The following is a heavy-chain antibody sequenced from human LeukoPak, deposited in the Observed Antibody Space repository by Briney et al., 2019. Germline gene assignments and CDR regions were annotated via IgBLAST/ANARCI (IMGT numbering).Heavy chain of an antibody. Sequence: GGSLRLSCAASGFTFSSYAMSWVRQAPGKGLEWVSAISGSGGSTYYADSVKGRFTISRDNSKNTLYLQMNSLRAEDTAVYYCARDYWGYNYGRGFDIWGQGTMVTVSS. CDR3: ARDYWGYNYGRGFDI. V-gene: IGHV3-23*01. CDR2: ISGSGGST. J-gene: IGHJ3*02. CDR1: GFTFSSYA. D-gene: IGHD5-18*01.